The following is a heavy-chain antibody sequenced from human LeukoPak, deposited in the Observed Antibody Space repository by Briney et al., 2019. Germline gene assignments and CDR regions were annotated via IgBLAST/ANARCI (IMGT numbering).Heavy chain of an antibody. V-gene: IGHV1-2*02. Sequence: ASVKVSCKASGYTFTGYYLHWVRQAPGQGLEWMGWINPNSGGSNYAQKFQGRVTMTRDTSISTAFMELSRLRSDDTAMYYCARETQRGHNWFDPWGQGTLVTVSS. J-gene: IGHJ5*02. CDR1: GYTFTGYY. D-gene: IGHD6-25*01. CDR3: ARETQRGHNWFDP. CDR2: INPNSGGS.